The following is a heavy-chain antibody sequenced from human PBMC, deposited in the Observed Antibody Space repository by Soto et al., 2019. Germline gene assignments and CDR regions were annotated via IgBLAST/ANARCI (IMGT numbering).Heavy chain of an antibody. J-gene: IGHJ3*02. Sequence: ASVKVSCKGSGYTLTELSMHWVRQAPGKGLEWMGGFDPEDGETIYAQKFQGRVTMTEDTSTDTAYMELSSLRSEDTAVYYCATKYCSGGSCYLDAFDIWGQGTMVTVSS. V-gene: IGHV1-24*01. D-gene: IGHD2-15*01. CDR3: ATKYCSGGSCYLDAFDI. CDR1: GYTLTELS. CDR2: FDPEDGET.